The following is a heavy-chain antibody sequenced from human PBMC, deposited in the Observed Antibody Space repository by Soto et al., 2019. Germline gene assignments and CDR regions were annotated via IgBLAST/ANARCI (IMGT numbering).Heavy chain of an antibody. Sequence: SETLSLTCTVSGGSISSSSYYWGWIRQPPGKGLEWIGSIYYSGSTYYNPSLKSRVTISVDTSKNQFSLKLSSVTAADTAVYYCAGTNWNYYGMDVWGQGTTVTVSS. D-gene: IGHD1-1*01. CDR3: AGTNWNYYGMDV. CDR2: IYYSGST. J-gene: IGHJ6*02. CDR1: GGSISSSSYY. V-gene: IGHV4-39*01.